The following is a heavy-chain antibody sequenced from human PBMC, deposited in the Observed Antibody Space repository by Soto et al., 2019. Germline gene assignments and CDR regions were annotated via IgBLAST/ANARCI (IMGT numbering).Heavy chain of an antibody. V-gene: IGHV4-59*08. CDR3: AKNWNWGSLVH. CDR2: IYYGGST. CDR1: GDSISTDY. J-gene: IGHJ4*02. D-gene: IGHD7-27*01. Sequence: SETLSLTCTVSGDSISTDYWSWIQQSPGKGLEWIGFIYYGGSTNYNPSLKSRVTISVDTPKNQFSLKLSSATAADTAVYYCAKNWNWGSLVHWGQGTLVTVSS.